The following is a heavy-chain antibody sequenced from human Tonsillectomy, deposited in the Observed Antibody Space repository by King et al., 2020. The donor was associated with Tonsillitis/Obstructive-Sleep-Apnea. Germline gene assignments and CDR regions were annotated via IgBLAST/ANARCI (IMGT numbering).Heavy chain of an antibody. CDR2: INPSDGIT. CDR3: VRDDKDGRHLDY. V-gene: IGHV1-46*01. D-gene: IGHD2-15*01. Sequence: QLVQSGAEVKKPGASVKVSCKASGYTFTRNYVHLVRQAPGQGLEWMGIINPSDGITNYAQKFQGRGTMNSDTSTSTVHMEPSSPRAEDTALYYCVRDDKDGRHLDYWGQGSLVSVSS. CDR1: GYTFTRNY. J-gene: IGHJ4*02.